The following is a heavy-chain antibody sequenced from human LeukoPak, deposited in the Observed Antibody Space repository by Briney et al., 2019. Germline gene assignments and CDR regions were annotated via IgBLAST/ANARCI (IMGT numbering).Heavy chain of an antibody. CDR2: ITGSGRTI. J-gene: IGHJ3*02. CDR1: GFTFSSYA. Sequence: GGSLRPSCAASGFTFSSYAMRWVRQAPGRGLEWVSYITGSGRTIYYADSVKGRFTISRDNAKNTLNLQMNSLRAEDTAVYYCASSTPWGGLQNAGDIWGQGTMVTVSS. CDR3: ASSTPWGGLQNAGDI. D-gene: IGHD2-15*01. V-gene: IGHV3-48*01.